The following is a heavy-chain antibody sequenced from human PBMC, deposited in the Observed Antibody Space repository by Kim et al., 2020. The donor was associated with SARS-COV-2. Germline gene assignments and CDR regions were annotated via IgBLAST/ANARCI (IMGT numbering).Heavy chain of an antibody. CDR3: ARDPLYSFYYDSSPFDY. CDR1: GGTFSSYA. Sequence: SVKVSCKASGGTFSSYAISWVRQAPGQGLEWMGGIIPIFGTANYAQKFQGRVTITADESTSTAYMELSSLRSEDTAVYYCARDPLYSFYYDSSPFDYWGQGTLVTVSS. CDR2: IIPIFGTA. J-gene: IGHJ4*02. D-gene: IGHD3-22*01. V-gene: IGHV1-69*13.